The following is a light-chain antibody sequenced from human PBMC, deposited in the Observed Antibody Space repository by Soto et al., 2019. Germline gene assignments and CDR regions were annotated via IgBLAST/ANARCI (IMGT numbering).Light chain of an antibody. J-gene: IGLJ2*01. CDR3: SSYTSINKV. CDR1: SSDVGGYKY. V-gene: IGLV2-14*01. CDR2: EIS. Sequence: QSALTQPASVSGSPGQSITISCTGVSSDVGGYKYVSWYQQHPGKAPKVMIYEISKRPSGVSDRFSGSKTGKTASLTISGLQAEDEADYYCSSYTSINKVFGGGTKVTV.